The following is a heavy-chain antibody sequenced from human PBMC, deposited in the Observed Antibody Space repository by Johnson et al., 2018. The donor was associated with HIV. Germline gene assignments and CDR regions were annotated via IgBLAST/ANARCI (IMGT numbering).Heavy chain of an antibody. V-gene: IGHV3-30*02. J-gene: IGHJ3*02. D-gene: IGHD3-22*01. CDR3: AKDVGNYWRNAFDI. CDR1: GFVFSDYV. CDR2: IRYDGSGK. Sequence: QVQLVESGGGVVQPGGSLTLSCAASGFVFSDYVMHWVRQAPGKGLDWVTFIRYDGSGKYYADSVNGRFTISRDNYKNTLYLQMHSLRAEDTAVYYCAKDVGNYWRNAFDIWGQGTTVTVSS.